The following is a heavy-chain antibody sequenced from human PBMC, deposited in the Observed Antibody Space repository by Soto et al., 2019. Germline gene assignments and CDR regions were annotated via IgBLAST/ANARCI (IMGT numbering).Heavy chain of an antibody. V-gene: IGHV1-46*01. CDR2: INPTDGST. CDR3: ARRADSGSFWDFFAH. CDR1: RYTFTNFH. J-gene: IGHJ4*02. Sequence: SVKVSCKASRYTFTNFHMHWARQAPGQWPEWMGIINPTDGSTTYAQRFRGRVTMTRDMSTSTFYMELSSLTSEDTAVYYCARRADSGSFWDFFAHWGQGALVTVSS. D-gene: IGHD1-26*01.